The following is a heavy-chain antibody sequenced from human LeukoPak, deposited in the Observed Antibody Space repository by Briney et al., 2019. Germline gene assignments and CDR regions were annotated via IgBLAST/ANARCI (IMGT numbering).Heavy chain of an antibody. V-gene: IGHV1-3*03. Sequence: ASVKVSCKASGYTFTSYAMHWVRQAPGQRLEWMGWINAGNGNTKYSQEFQGRVAITRDTSASTAYMELSSLRSEDMAVYYCARGGPSRPNYGDYPVNYYYYYMDVWGKGTTVTVSS. CDR1: GYTFTSYA. J-gene: IGHJ6*03. CDR2: INAGNGNT. D-gene: IGHD4-17*01. CDR3: ARGGPSRPNYGDYPVNYYYYYMDV.